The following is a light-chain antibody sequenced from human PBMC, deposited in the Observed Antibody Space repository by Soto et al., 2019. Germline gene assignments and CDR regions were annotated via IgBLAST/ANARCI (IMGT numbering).Light chain of an antibody. CDR3: QQYNSYPSMYT. V-gene: IGKV1-5*01. CDR1: QSISSW. CDR2: DAS. J-gene: IGKJ2*01. Sequence: DIQMTQSPSTLSASVGDRVTITCRAGQSISSWLAWYQQKPGKAPKLLIYDASSLESGVPSRFSGSGSGTEFTLTISSLQPDDFATYYCQQYNSYPSMYTFGQGTKLEIK.